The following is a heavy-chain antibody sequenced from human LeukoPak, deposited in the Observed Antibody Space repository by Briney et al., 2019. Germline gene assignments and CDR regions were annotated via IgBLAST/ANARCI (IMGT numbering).Heavy chain of an antibody. CDR1: GFTFSNYG. V-gene: IGHV3-23*01. J-gene: IGHJ4*02. CDR2: ISGSGGST. D-gene: IGHD6-13*01. Sequence: GGSLRLSCAVSGFTFSNYGMSWVRQAPGKGLEWVSAISGSGGSTYYADSVKGRFTISRDNSKNTLYLQMNSLRAEDTAVYYCAKGAAASTTTPFDYWGQGTLVTVSS. CDR3: AKGAAASTTTPFDY.